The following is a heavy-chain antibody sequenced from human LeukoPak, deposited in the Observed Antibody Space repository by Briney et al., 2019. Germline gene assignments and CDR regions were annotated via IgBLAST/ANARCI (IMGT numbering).Heavy chain of an antibody. CDR2: IKEDGSEK. J-gene: IGHJ4*02. D-gene: IGHD2-21*01. V-gene: IGHV3-7*01. CDR3: ARVAWPHYFDY. Sequence: PGGSLRLSCAASGFSFRSCWMSWVRQAPGKGLEWVANIKEDGSEKYYVDSVKGRFTISRDNAENALYLQTNSLRAEDTAVYYCARVAWPHYFDYWGQGTLVTVSS. CDR1: GFSFRSCW.